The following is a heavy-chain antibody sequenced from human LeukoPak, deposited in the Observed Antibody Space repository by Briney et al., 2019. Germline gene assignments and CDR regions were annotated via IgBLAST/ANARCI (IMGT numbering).Heavy chain of an antibody. V-gene: IGHV6-1*01. D-gene: IGHD5-12*01. CDR2: TYYSSKWYT. J-gene: IGHJ4*02. CDR3: ARGWLRSGFDL. CDR1: GDSVSSA. Sequence: SQPLSLTCAISGDSVSSAWNWIRQSPSRGLEWLGRTYYSSKWYTDYAVSVKGRVSINPDTSKNQLSLQLSSVTPEDTAVHYCARGWLRSGFDLWGQGTLVTVSS.